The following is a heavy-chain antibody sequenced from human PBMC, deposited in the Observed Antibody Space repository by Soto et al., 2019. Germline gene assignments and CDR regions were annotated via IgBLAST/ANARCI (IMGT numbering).Heavy chain of an antibody. CDR2: ITGNGVYT. J-gene: IGHJ4*02. V-gene: IGHV3-23*01. CDR3: AKHRGAYCSGDCYVDF. D-gene: IGHD2-21*02. CDR1: GFTFNNYA. Sequence: EVQLLESGGGLVQPGGSLRLSCAASGFTFNNYAVSWVRQAPGKGLEWVSVITGNGVYTYYADSVKGRFTISRDSSRNTLYLEMNSLRVEDSAQYYCAKHRGAYCSGDCYVDFWGQGTLVTVSS.